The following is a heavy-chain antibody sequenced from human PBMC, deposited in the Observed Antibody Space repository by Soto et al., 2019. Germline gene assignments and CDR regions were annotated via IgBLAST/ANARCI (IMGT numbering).Heavy chain of an antibody. CDR2: IYSGGST. V-gene: IGHV3-66*01. Sequence: GSLRLSCAASGFTVSSNYMSWVRQAPGKGLEWVSVIYSGGSTYYADSVKGRFTISRDNSKNTLYLQMNSLRAEDTAVYYCARVGHCSGGSCYSEGYYFDYWGQGTLVTVSS. CDR3: ARVGHCSGGSCYSEGYYFDY. D-gene: IGHD2-15*01. J-gene: IGHJ4*02. CDR1: GFTVSSNY.